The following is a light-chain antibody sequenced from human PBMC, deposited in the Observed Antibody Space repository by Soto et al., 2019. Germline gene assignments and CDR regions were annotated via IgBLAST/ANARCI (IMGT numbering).Light chain of an antibody. Sequence: QSALTQPASVSGSPGQSITISCTGTSRDIGSYNYVSWYQQYPGKAPKLMIFEVTNRPSGVSNRFSGSKSGNTASLTISGLQAEDDANYYCSSYTSINTLDVVFGGGTKLTVL. CDR3: SSYTSINTLDVV. J-gene: IGLJ2*01. V-gene: IGLV2-14*01. CDR2: EVT. CDR1: SRDIGSYNY.